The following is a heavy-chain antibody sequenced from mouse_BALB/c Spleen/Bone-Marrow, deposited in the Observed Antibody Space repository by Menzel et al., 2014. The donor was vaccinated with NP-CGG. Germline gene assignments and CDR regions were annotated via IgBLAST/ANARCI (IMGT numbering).Heavy chain of an antibody. CDR2: IWSDGNT. D-gene: IGHD2-10*02. CDR3: ARNPYGNYAMDY. CDR1: GFSLTNYG. Sequence: VQVVESGPGLVAPSQSLSITCTVSGFSLTNYGLHWVRQPPGKGLEWLVVIWSDGNTTYNSALKSRLSISKDNSKSQVFLKMNSLQTDDTAMYYCARNPYGNYAMDYWGQGTSVTVSS. V-gene: IGHV2-6*02. J-gene: IGHJ4*01.